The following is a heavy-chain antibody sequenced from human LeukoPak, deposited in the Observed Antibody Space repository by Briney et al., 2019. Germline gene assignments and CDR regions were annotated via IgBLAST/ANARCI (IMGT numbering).Heavy chain of an antibody. V-gene: IGHV4-39*07. J-gene: IGHJ4*02. Sequence: SETLSLTCTVSGGSITSSSYYWGWIRQPPGKGLQWIGSFYYSGSTNYNPSLKSRVTISVDTSKNQFSLKLSSVTAADTAVYYCARVRVFGEDTAIIKGPLAAPLTGYYFDYWGQGTLVTVSS. CDR2: FYYSGST. D-gene: IGHD5-18*01. CDR1: GGSITSSSYY. CDR3: ARVRVFGEDTAIIKGPLAAPLTGYYFDY.